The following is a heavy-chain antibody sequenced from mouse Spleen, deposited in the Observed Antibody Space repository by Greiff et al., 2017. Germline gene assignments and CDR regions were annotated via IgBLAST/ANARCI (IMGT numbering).Heavy chain of an antibody. J-gene: IGHJ2*01. CDR3: ARGGYYRYDDY. V-gene: IGHV5-9*04. CDR1: GFTFSSYA. CDR2: ISSGGGNT. Sequence: EVKVEESGGGLVKLGGSLKLSCAASGFTFSSYAMSWVRQTPEKRLEWVATISSGGGNTYYPDSVKGRFTISRDNAKNTLYLQMSSLKSEDTAMYYCARGGYYRYDDYWGQGTTLTVSS. D-gene: IGHD2-14*01.